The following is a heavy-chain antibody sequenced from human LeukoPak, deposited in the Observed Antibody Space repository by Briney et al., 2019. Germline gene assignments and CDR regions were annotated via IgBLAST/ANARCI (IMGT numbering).Heavy chain of an antibody. D-gene: IGHD3-22*01. V-gene: IGHV4-59*08. CDR1: GVSISSYY. CDR3: ARHGNYYDSSGYNYYFDY. CDR2: IYYSGST. Sequence: SETLSLTCTVSGVSISSYYWSWIRQPPGKGLEWIGNIYYSGSTKYNPSLKSRVTISVDTSKNHFSLKLSSVTAADTAVYYCARHGNYYDSSGYNYYFDYWGQGTLSTVSS. J-gene: IGHJ4*02.